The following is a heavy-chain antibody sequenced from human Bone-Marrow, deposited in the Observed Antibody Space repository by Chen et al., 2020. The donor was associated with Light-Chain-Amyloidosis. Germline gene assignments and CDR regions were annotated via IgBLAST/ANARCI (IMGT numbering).Heavy chain of an antibody. CDR3: ARGGSYYYFDY. Sequence: EVQLVESGGGLVKPGGSLRLSCVASGFTFSSYTMNWVHQTPGRGLEWVSSISRSSSHIYYADSMRGRFTISRDNAKNSLYLQMNNLRAEDTAVYYCARGGSYYYFDYWGQGILVTVSS. J-gene: IGHJ4*02. V-gene: IGHV3-21*01. CDR2: ISRSSSHI. CDR1: GFTFSSYT. D-gene: IGHD1-26*01.